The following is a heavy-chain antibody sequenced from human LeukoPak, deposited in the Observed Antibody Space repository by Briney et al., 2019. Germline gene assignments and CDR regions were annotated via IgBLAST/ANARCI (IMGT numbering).Heavy chain of an antibody. D-gene: IGHD3-16*02. CDR3: ARSHDHLWGNYPDY. J-gene: IGHJ4*02. Sequence: PSETLSLTCTVSGGSISNYYWSWIRQPPGKGLEWIGEINHSGSTNYNPSLKSRVTISVDTSKNQFSLKLSSVTAADTAMYYCARSHDHLWGNYPDYWGQGTLVTVSS. V-gene: IGHV4-34*01. CDR2: INHSGST. CDR1: GGSISNYY.